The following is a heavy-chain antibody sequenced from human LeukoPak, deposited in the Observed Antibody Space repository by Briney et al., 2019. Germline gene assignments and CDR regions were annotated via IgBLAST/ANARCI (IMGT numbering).Heavy chain of an antibody. Sequence: XTCPVSGGSISSYYWSWIRQPPGKGLEWIGYIYYSGSTNYNPSLKSRVTISVDTSKNQFSLQLSSVTAADTAVYYCARASDFWSGYRDGGRYFDYWGQGTLVTVSS. V-gene: IGHV4-59*01. CDR2: IYYSGST. CDR1: GGSISSYY. CDR3: ARASDFWSGYRDGGRYFDY. D-gene: IGHD3-3*01. J-gene: IGHJ4*02.